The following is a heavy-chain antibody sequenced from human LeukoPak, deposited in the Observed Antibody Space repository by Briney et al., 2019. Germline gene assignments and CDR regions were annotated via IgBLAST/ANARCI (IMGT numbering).Heavy chain of an antibody. J-gene: IGHJ4*02. CDR3: TTRHSSWYAFDY. CDR1: GGSITNYY. D-gene: IGHD6-13*01. V-gene: IGHV4-59*01. CDR2: INYIGST. Sequence: SETLSLTCTVSGGSITNYYWSWIRQPPGKGLEWIGYINYIGSTNYNTSLKSRVTISVDTSRNQFSLRLSSVTAADTAVYYCTTRHSSWYAFDYWGQGTLVTVSS.